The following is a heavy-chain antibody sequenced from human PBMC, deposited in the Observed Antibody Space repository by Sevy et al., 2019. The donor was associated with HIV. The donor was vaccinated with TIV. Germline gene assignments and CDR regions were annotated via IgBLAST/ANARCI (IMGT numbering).Heavy chain of an antibody. V-gene: IGHV3-30*02. CDR3: AKSRFCSGTNCAVIEFKYFYYYGLDV. CDR2: IQSDGSNK. J-gene: IGHJ6*02. D-gene: IGHD2-2*01. CDR1: GFSFRSYG. Sequence: GGSLRLSCAASGFSFRSYGLHWVRQAPGKGLEWVAFIQSDGSNKYYADSVKGRFTISRDNSKNTLFLQMSRLRSEDTDVYYCAKSRFCSGTNCAVIEFKYFYYYGLDVWGQGTTVTVSS.